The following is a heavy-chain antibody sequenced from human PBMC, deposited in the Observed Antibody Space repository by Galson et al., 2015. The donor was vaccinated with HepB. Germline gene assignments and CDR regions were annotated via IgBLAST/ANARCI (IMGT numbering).Heavy chain of an antibody. CDR1: GYTFTTYG. CDR2: INSNTGSP. V-gene: IGHV7-4-1*02. J-gene: IGHJ6*03. Sequence: SVKVSCKASGYTFTTYGINWVRQAPGQGLEWVGWINSNTGSPTYAQGFTGRIVFSLDTSVSTAYLQITSLQAEDTAVYYCARTRLRPYYMDVWGKGTTVTVSS. D-gene: IGHD5-12*01. CDR3: ARTRLRPYYMDV.